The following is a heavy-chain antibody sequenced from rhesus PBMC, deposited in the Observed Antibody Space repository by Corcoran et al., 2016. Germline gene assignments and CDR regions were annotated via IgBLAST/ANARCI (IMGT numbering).Heavy chain of an antibody. CDR3: TTGLYSLDV. D-gene: IGHD3-28*01. V-gene: IGHV3-30*02. Sequence: EVQLVEYGAGWVQSGESLRLSCEASGFTFRTSLMNLVRQGSGKGQEWVAHIKRQSDGETPDYATSVKGRFTISRDDSKNMVYLQMNSLETADTAVYFCTTGLYSLDVWGRGVLVTVSS. J-gene: IGHJ5-2*02. CDR2: IKRQSDGETP. CDR1: GFTFRTSL.